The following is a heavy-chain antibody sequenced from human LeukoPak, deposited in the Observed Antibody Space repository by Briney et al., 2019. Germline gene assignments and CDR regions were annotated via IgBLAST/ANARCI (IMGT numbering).Heavy chain of an antibody. D-gene: IGHD3-10*01. Sequence: GASVKVSCKASGGTFSSYAISWERQAPGQGLEWMGGIIPIFGTANYAQKFQGRVTITADESTSTAYMELSSLRSEDTAVYYCARGSLLWFGEFPWFDPWGQGTLVTVSS. CDR2: IIPIFGTA. J-gene: IGHJ5*02. V-gene: IGHV1-69*13. CDR3: ARGSLLWFGEFPWFDP. CDR1: GGTFSSYA.